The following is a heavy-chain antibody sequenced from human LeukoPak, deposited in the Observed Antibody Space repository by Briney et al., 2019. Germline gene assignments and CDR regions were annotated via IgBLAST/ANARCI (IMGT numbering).Heavy chain of an antibody. Sequence: GGSLGLSCAGSGFIFRDYYMSWIRQAPGKGLEWVSYISGDSVDKYYVDSVRGRFSISRDNAKKSMYLQMSGLRAEDTAIYYCARRDWVSGAVRAFDIWGQGTMVTVSS. D-gene: IGHD6-19*01. CDR1: GFIFRDYY. V-gene: IGHV3-11*04. CDR3: ARRDWVSGAVRAFDI. CDR2: ISGDSVDK. J-gene: IGHJ3*02.